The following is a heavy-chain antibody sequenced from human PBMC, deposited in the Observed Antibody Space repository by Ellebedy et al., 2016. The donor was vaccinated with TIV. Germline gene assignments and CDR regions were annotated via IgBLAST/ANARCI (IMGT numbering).Heavy chain of an antibody. CDR1: GFTFSTQA. CDR2: ISRNGGTM. Sequence: GGSLRLSXSASGFTFSTQAMHWVRQAPGTGLEYVSGISRNGGTMTYADSVKGRFTISRDNSKNTVYLQMSSLRDEDTAVYYCVKLGYFFGSGTNIDDYWGQGTLVTVSS. D-gene: IGHD3-10*01. J-gene: IGHJ4*02. V-gene: IGHV3-64D*06. CDR3: VKLGYFFGSGTNIDDY.